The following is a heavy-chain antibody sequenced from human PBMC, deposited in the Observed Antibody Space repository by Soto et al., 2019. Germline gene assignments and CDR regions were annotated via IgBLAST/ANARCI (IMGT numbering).Heavy chain of an antibody. Sequence: QVQLQQWGAGLLKPSETLSLTCAVYGGSFSGYYWSWIRQPPGKGLEWIGEINHSGSTNYNPSLKSRVPISVDTSKNQFSLKLSSVTAADTAVYYCARGVLRYFDWLLSFDYYGMDVWGQGTTVTVSS. D-gene: IGHD3-9*01. CDR2: INHSGST. V-gene: IGHV4-34*01. CDR3: ARGVLRYFDWLLSFDYYGMDV. J-gene: IGHJ6*02. CDR1: GGSFSGYY.